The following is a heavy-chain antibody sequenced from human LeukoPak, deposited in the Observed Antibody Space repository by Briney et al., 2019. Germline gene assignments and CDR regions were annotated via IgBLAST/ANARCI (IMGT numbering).Heavy chain of an antibody. CDR1: GYTFTGYY. J-gene: IGHJ4*02. Sequence: ASVKVSCKASGYTFTGYYMHWVRQAPGQGLEWMGWINPNNGDTKYVQKFQGRVTMTRDTSISTAYMELSRLRSDDTAVYFCARRSGHWEGSFDYWGQGTLVIVSS. CDR2: INPNNGDT. V-gene: IGHV1-2*02. D-gene: IGHD2-21*01. CDR3: ARRSGHWEGSFDY.